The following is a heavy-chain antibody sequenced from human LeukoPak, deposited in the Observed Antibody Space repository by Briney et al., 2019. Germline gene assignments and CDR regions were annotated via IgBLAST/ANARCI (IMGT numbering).Heavy chain of an antibody. J-gene: IGHJ4*02. Sequence: GGSLRLSCAASGFTFSGFSMSWVRQSPTKGLGWVANIKQDGSERYYVDSVKGRFTISRDNAKNSLSLQMNNLRVEDTAVYYCARAGSHWHYVYWGQGTVVTVSS. D-gene: IGHD3-10*01. CDR3: ARAGSHWHYVY. CDR1: GFTFSGFS. V-gene: IGHV3-7*01. CDR2: IKQDGSER.